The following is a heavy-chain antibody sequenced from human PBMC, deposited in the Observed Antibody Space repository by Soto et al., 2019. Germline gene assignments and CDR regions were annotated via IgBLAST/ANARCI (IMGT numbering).Heavy chain of an antibody. CDR3: AQGRVRSGERYYYYGMDV. V-gene: IGHV6-1*01. J-gene: IGHJ6*02. D-gene: IGHD7-27*01. Sequence: KQSQTLSLTCAISGDSVSSNSAAWNWIRQSPSRGLEWLGRTYYRSKWYNDYAVSVKSRITINPDTSKNQFSLQLNSVTPEDTAVYYCAQGRVRSGERYYYYGMDVWGQGTTVTVSS. CDR2: TYYRSKWYN. CDR1: GDSVSSNSAA.